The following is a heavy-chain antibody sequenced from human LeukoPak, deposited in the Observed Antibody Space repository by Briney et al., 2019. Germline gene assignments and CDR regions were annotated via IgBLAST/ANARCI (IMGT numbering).Heavy chain of an antibody. CDR1: GFTFSSYA. Sequence: GGSLRLPCAASGFTFSSYAMHWVRQAPGKGLEWVAVISYDGSNKYYADSVKGRFTISRDNSKNTLYLQMNSLRAEDTAVYYCAKGVSGPLGDAFDIWGQGTMVTVSS. J-gene: IGHJ3*02. CDR2: ISYDGSNK. V-gene: IGHV3-30-3*01. CDR3: AKGVSGPLGDAFDI. D-gene: IGHD3-10*01.